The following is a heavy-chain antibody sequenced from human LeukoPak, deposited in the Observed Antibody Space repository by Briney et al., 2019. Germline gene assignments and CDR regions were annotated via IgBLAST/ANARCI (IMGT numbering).Heavy chain of an antibody. CDR1: GFTLSSHA. D-gene: IGHD1-26*01. Sequence: GGSLRLSCAASGFTLSSHAIHWVRQAPGKGLEWVALISYDGNIKYYADSVKGRFTISRDNSKNTLSLQMNSLRPEDTAVYYCAKGYGWEASYYYYCMDVWGKVTTVTISS. CDR2: ISYDGNIK. V-gene: IGHV3-30*04. CDR3: AKGYGWEASYYYYCMDV. J-gene: IGHJ6*03.